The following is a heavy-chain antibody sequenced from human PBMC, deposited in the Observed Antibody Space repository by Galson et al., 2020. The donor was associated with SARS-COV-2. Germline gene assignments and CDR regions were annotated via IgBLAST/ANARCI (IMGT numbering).Heavy chain of an antibody. CDR1: GGSISSYY. D-gene: IGHD3-22*01. Sequence: SETLSLTCTVSGGSISSYYWSWIRQPAGKGLEWIGRIYTSGSTNYNPSLKSRVTMSVDTSKNQFSLKLSSVTAADTAVYYCARDVKRRTMIVVVTEDAFDIWGQGTMVTVSS. CDR3: ARDVKRRTMIVVVTEDAFDI. J-gene: IGHJ3*02. CDR2: IYTSGST. V-gene: IGHV4-4*07.